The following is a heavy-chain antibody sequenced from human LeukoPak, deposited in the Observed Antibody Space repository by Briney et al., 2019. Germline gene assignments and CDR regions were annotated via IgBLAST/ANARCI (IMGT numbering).Heavy chain of an antibody. CDR3: ARERYYYDSSGYYPYYFDY. V-gene: IGHV1-2*02. Sequence: ASVKVSCKASGYTFTGYYMHWVRQAPGQGLEWMGWINPNSGGTNYAQKFQGRVTMTRDTSTSTVYMELSSLRSEDTAVYYCARERYYYDSSGYYPYYFDYWGQGTLVTVSS. CDR1: GYTFTGYY. CDR2: INPNSGGT. J-gene: IGHJ4*02. D-gene: IGHD3-22*01.